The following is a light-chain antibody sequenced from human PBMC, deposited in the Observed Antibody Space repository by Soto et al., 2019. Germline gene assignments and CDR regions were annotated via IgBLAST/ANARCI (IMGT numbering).Light chain of an antibody. J-gene: IGKJ1*01. CDR3: QQGYTTRWT. CDR1: QNIRSY. Sequence: DIQMTQSPTSLSASVGDRVTISCRASQNIRSYLNWYQQIPGKAPNLLIYATSILQTGVLSRFSGSGSGTDFTLTINGLQPEDFATYYCQQGYTTRWTFGQGTKVDIK. V-gene: IGKV1-39*01. CDR2: ATS.